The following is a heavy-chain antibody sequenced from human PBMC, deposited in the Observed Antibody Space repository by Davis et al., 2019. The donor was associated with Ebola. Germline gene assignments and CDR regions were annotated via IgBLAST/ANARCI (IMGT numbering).Heavy chain of an antibody. CDR2: IYSTGSA. V-gene: IGHV4-59*01. D-gene: IGHD3-10*01. CDR3: ARALVRGVPNWFDP. J-gene: IGHJ5*02. Sequence: PSETLSLTCTISGGSFSPYYWTWIRQPPGKGLEWIGNIYSTGSAIYNPSLQSRATISVDTSKNQFSLKLSSVTAADTAFYYCARALVRGVPNWFDPWGQGTLVTVSS. CDR1: GGSFSPYY.